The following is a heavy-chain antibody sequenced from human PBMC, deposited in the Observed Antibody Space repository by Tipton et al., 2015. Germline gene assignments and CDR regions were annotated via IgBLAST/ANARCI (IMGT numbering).Heavy chain of an antibody. CDR2: MNPNSGNT. D-gene: IGHD4-17*01. J-gene: IGHJ4*02. V-gene: IGHV1-8*01. Sequence: QLVQSGPEVKKPGASVKVSCKASGYTFINYDINWVRQATGQGLEWMGWMNPNSGNTGYAQKFQGRVSMTRNTTITTAYMELTSLRSEDTAVYYCARRDIYGWDFEYWGQGTLVTVSS. CDR3: ARRDIYGWDFEY. CDR1: GYTFINYD.